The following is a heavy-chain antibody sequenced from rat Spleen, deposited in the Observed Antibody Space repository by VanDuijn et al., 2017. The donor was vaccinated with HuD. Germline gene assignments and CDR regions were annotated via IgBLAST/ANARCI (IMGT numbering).Heavy chain of an antibody. CDR1: GFSLSNYV. CDR3: AREDNVMDA. CDR2: IWGDGST. D-gene: IGHD2-2*01. J-gene: IGHJ4*01. Sequence: QVQLKESGPGLVQPSQTRSLTCTVSGFSLSNYVLIWVRQPPGKGRKWMGVIWGDGSTNYNSALKSRLSISRDTSKNQVFLKMNSLQTDDTATYYCAREDNVMDAWGQGASVTVSS. V-gene: IGHV2-13*01.